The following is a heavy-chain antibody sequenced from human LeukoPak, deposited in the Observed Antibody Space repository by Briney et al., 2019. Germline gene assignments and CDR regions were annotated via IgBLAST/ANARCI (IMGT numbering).Heavy chain of an antibody. D-gene: IGHD6-19*01. CDR2: ISGSGGST. Sequence: SGGSLRLSCAASGFTFSSYAMSWVRQAPGKGLEWVSAISGSGGSTYYADSVKGRFTISRDNSKNTLYLQMNSLRAEDTAVYYCAKKSSGWHDNEIDYWGQGTLVTVSS. CDR1: GFTFSSYA. CDR3: AKKSSGWHDNEIDY. V-gene: IGHV3-23*01. J-gene: IGHJ4*02.